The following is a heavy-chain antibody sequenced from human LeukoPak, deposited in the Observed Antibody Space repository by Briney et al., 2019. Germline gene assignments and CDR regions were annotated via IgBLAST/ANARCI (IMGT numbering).Heavy chain of an antibody. Sequence: SQTLSLTCTVSGGSISSGDYYWSWIRQPPGTGLEWIGYIYYSGSTYYNPSLKSRVTISVDTSKNQFSLKLSSVTAADTAVYYCASHRDGYNEYYFDYWGQGTLVTVSS. J-gene: IGHJ4*02. CDR1: GGSISSGDYY. CDR3: ASHRDGYNEYYFDY. V-gene: IGHV4-30-4*01. CDR2: IYYSGST. D-gene: IGHD5-24*01.